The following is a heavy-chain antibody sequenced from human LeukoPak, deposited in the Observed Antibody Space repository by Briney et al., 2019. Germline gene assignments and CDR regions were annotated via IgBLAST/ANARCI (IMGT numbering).Heavy chain of an antibody. D-gene: IGHD3-10*01. CDR3: ARADGSGSYYSVPFD. Sequence: GGSLRLSCTASGFTFTSYAMHWLRQAPGKGLEWVAVISYDGSNKYFADFVKGRFTISRDNSKNTLYLQMNSLRTEDTAMYYCARADGSGSYYSVPFDWGQGTLVTVSS. V-gene: IGHV3-30*04. J-gene: IGHJ4*02. CDR1: GFTFTSYA. CDR2: ISYDGSNK.